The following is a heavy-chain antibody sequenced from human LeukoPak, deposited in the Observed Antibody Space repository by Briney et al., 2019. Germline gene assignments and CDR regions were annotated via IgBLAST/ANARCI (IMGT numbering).Heavy chain of an antibody. V-gene: IGHV3-15*07. J-gene: IGHJ4*02. CDR1: GFTFIGYA. CDR2: IHSKTHGGAT. D-gene: IGHD3-10*01. CDR3: TTGDARGGSRSANFDC. Sequence: GGSLRLSCAASGFTFIGYAMHWVRQAPGKGLQWVGRIHSKTHGGATEYDTPVKGRFIISRDDSKNTLYLQMNSLKTEDTAVYYCTTGDARGGSRSANFDCWGQGTLVTVSS.